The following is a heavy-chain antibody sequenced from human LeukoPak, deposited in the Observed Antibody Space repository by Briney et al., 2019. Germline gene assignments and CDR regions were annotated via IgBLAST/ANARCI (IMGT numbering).Heavy chain of an antibody. D-gene: IGHD1-7*01. CDR2: IYNSGST. CDR1: GGPVNSGDYY. CDR3: VRDRELNY. Sequence: PSETLSLTCSVSGGPVNSGDYYWSWVRQPPGKGLEWIGYIYNSGSTIYNPSLKSRATISADTSKNQFSLQLSSVTAADTAVYYCVRDRELNYWGQGTLVTVSS. V-gene: IGHV4-61*08. J-gene: IGHJ4*02.